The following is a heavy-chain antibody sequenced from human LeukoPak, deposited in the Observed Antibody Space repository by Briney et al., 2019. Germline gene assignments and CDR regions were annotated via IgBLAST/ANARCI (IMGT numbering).Heavy chain of an antibody. Sequence: GRSLRLSCAASGFTFDDYAMHWVRQAPGKGLEWVSGISWNSGSIGYADSVKGRFTISRDNAKNSLYLQMNSLRAEDTAVYYCARVRNDYGDYWGQGTLVTVSS. CDR2: ISWNSGSI. J-gene: IGHJ4*02. CDR3: ARVRNDYGDY. V-gene: IGHV3-9*01. CDR1: GFTFDDYA.